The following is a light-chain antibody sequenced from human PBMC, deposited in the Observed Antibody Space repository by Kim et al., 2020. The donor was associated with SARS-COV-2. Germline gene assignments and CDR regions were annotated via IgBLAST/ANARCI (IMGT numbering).Light chain of an antibody. J-gene: IGKJ4*01. CDR3: QQRNNWLLT. CDR2: DAS. V-gene: IGKV3-11*01. Sequence: LATGERATHSCRARQGISSYLAWDQQKPGQPPRLLIYDASNRATGIPARFSGSGSGTDFTLTISSLEPEDFAVYYCQQRNNWLLTFGGGTKVDIK. CDR1: QGISSY.